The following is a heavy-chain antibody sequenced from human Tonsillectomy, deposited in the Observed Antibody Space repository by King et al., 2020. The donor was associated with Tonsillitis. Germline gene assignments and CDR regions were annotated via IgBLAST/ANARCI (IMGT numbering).Heavy chain of an antibody. V-gene: IGHV4-39*07. CDR2: IYYSGST. Sequence: VQLQESGPGLVKPSETLSLTCTVSGGSISSSSYYWGWIRQPPGKGLEWIGSIYYSGSTYYNPSLKSRVTISVDTSKNQFSLKLSSVTAVDTAVYYCARDFAQTGTTPSKIDYWGQGTLVTVSS. J-gene: IGHJ4*02. D-gene: IGHD1-1*01. CDR3: ARDFAQTGTTPSKIDY. CDR1: GGSISSSSYY.